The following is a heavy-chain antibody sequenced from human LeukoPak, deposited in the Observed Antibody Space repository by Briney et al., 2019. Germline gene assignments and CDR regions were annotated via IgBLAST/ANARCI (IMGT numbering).Heavy chain of an antibody. CDR3: ARGGDSSGWHDGGFDY. Sequence: ALVKVSCKTSGYAFTGYYINWVRQAPGQGLEWMGRINPNSGDTYFAQKFQARVTMTRDKSISTAYMGLTRLTSDDRAVYYCARGGDSSGWHDGGFDYWGQGTLVTVSS. CDR1: GYAFTGYY. CDR2: INPNSGDT. V-gene: IGHV1-2*06. J-gene: IGHJ4*02. D-gene: IGHD6-19*01.